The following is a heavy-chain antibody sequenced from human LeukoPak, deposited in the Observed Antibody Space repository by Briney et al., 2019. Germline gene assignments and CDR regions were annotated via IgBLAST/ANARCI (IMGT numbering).Heavy chain of an antibody. CDR3: AKWGDYDIVTGYYVSDF. CDR1: GITFNA. CDR2: TWYDGRNK. V-gene: IGHV3-33*06. Sequence: PGASLRLSCAASGITFNAIHWVRQAPGKGLEWVALTWYDGRNKYYADSVKGQFTFSIYNSKTKLYVEMNTLRAEDTAVDYCAKWGDYDIVTGYYVSDFWGQGTLVTVSS. D-gene: IGHD3-9*01. J-gene: IGHJ4*02.